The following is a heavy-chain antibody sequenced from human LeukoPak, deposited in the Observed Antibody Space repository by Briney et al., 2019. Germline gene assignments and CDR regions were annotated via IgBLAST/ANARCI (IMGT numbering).Heavy chain of an antibody. CDR2: ISGSGGST. Sequence: PGGSLRLSCAASGFTFSSYWMHWVRQAPGKGLEWVSAISGSGGSTYYADSVKGRFTISRDNSKNTLYLQMNSLRAEDTAVYFCVRGGNYGSFDYWGQGTLVIVSS. D-gene: IGHD1-7*01. V-gene: IGHV3-23*01. CDR3: VRGGNYGSFDY. CDR1: GFTFSSYW. J-gene: IGHJ4*02.